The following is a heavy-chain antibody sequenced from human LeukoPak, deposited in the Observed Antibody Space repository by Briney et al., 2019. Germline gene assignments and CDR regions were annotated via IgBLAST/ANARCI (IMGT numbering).Heavy chain of an antibody. CDR2: IYYRGST. J-gene: IGHJ4*02. Sequence: PSETLSLTCSVSGGSISSYYWNWIRQPAGKGLEWIGYIYYRGSTNYNPSLKSRVTISVDTSKNQFSLKLTSVTAADTAVYYCPRTGYTSSWYDYWGQGTLVTVSS. V-gene: IGHV4-59*01. CDR1: GGSISSYY. CDR3: PRTGYTSSWYDY. D-gene: IGHD6-13*01.